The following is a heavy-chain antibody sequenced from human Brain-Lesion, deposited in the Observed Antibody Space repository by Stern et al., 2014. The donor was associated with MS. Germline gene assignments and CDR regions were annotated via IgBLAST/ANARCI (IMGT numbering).Heavy chain of an antibody. Sequence: VQLGESGPEAKKPGSSVQVACKADGGTFGTYPIPWVRQAPGQGLEWMGRIIPIFGSPNYAQKFQGRVTITADRSTTTVYMKLSSLKSDDAAVYYCAKDGPALVTNWFDPWGRGTLVTVSS. J-gene: IGHJ5*02. CDR3: AKDGPALVTNWFDP. V-gene: IGHV1-69*06. CDR1: GGTFGTYP. CDR2: IIPIFGSP. D-gene: IGHD5-18*01.